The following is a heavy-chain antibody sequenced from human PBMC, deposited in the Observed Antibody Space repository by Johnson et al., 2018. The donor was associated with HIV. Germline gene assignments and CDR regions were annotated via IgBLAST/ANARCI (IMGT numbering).Heavy chain of an antibody. CDR1: RFTFSNYT. D-gene: IGHD2/OR15-2a*01. CDR2: ISYDGSNK. V-gene: IGHV3-30-3*01. Sequence: QVQLVESGGGVVQPGRSLRLSCIVSRFTFSNYTIHWVRQAPGKGLEWVAVISYDGSNKSCADSVKGRFIISRDNARNTMYLQMNSLRTEDTAVYYCARDREYVLAWGWTLDIWGQGTKVTVSS. CDR3: ARDREYVLAWGWTLDI. J-gene: IGHJ3*02.